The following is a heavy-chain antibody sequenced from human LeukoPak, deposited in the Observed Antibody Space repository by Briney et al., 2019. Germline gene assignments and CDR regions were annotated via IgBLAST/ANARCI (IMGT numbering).Heavy chain of an antibody. Sequence: SETLSLTCTVSGGSISSYYWTWIRQPPGKGLEWIGSIYYSGSTYYNPSLKSRVTISLDTSKNQFSLKLSSVTAADTAVYYCAASGDGYNNFDYWGQGTLVTVSS. CDR1: GGSISSYY. V-gene: IGHV4-59*05. D-gene: IGHD5-24*01. J-gene: IGHJ4*02. CDR2: IYYSGST. CDR3: AASGDGYNNFDY.